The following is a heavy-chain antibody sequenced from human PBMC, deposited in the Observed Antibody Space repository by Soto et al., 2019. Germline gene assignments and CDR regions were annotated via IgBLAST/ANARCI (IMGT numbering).Heavy chain of an antibody. CDR1: GFTFSWYW. CDR2: IKHDGSVQ. CDR3: ARAPYSNAWYRFDL. D-gene: IGHD4-4*01. Sequence: PGGSRRLSWEASGFTFSWYWMSWVRQAPGKGLEWVADIKHDGSVQYYVDSVKGRFTISRDNAKKLLYLQMNGLRAEDTALYYCARAPYSNAWYRFDLWGQGTLVTVSS. V-gene: IGHV3-7*03. J-gene: IGHJ4*02.